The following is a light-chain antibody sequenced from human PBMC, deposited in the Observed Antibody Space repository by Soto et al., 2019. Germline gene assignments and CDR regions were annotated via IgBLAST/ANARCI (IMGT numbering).Light chain of an antibody. CDR1: QGISSR. CDR3: QQVNSYPLT. CDR2: AAS. Sequence: DIQLTQSPSFXSXXVXXXXXXXXRASQGISSRLAWYQQNPGKAPKLLIYAASTLQSGVPSRFSGSGSGTEFTLTISSLQPEDFATYYCQQVNSYPLTFGPGTKVDIK. V-gene: IGKV1-9*01. J-gene: IGKJ3*01.